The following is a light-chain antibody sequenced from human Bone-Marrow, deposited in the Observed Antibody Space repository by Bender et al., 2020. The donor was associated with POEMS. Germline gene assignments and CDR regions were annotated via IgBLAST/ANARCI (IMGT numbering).Light chain of an antibody. V-gene: IGLV2-14*01. J-gene: IGLJ1*01. CDR1: SSDIGVYKS. CDR3: CSYAGIYTFV. CDR2: DVN. Sequence: QSALTQPASVSGSPGQSITISCTGTSSDIGVYKSVSWYQQNPGEAPKLIIYDVNNRPSGVSDRFSGSKSGNTASLTISGLQAEDEADYYCCSYAGIYTFVLGTGTKVTVL.